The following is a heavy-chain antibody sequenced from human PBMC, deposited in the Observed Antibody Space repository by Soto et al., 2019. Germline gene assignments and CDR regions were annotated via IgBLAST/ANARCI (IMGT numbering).Heavy chain of an antibody. CDR1: GFSLSTSGIC. J-gene: IGHJ3*02. D-gene: IGHD6-19*01. CDR3: ARSGYSSGRDAFDI. Sequence: SGPTLVNPTQTLTLTCTFSGFSLSTSGICVSWIRQPPGKALEWLARIDWDDDKYYSTSLKTRLTISKDTSKNQVVLTMTNMDPVDTATYYCARSGYSSGRDAFDIWGQGTMVTVSS. V-gene: IGHV2-70*11. CDR2: IDWDDDK.